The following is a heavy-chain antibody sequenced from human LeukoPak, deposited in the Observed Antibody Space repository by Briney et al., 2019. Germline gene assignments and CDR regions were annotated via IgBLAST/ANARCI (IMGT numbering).Heavy chain of an antibody. V-gene: IGHV1-69*01. J-gene: IGHJ4*02. D-gene: IGHD3-10*01. CDR2: IIPTFGTA. CDR1: GGTFSSYA. Sequence: SVKVSCKASGGTFSSYAISWVRQAPGQGLEWMGGIIPTFGTANYAQKFQGRVTITADESTSTAYMELSSLRSEDTAVYYCARGLITMVRGVHRPYYFDYWGQGTLVTVSS. CDR3: ARGLITMVRGVHRPYYFDY.